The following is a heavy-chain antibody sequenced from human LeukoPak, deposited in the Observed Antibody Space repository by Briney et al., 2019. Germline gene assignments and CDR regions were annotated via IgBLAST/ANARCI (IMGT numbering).Heavy chain of an antibody. J-gene: IGHJ4*02. V-gene: IGHV3-7*02. Sequence: GGSLRLSCAASGFSFTDYWMSWVRQAPGKGPEWVAHLNEDGSRIVYLDSVKGRFTISRDNSKNTLYLQMNSLRAEDTAVYYCAKGITMVRGGGFDYWGQGTLVTVSS. D-gene: IGHD3-10*01. CDR2: LNEDGSRI. CDR3: AKGITMVRGGGFDY. CDR1: GFSFTDYW.